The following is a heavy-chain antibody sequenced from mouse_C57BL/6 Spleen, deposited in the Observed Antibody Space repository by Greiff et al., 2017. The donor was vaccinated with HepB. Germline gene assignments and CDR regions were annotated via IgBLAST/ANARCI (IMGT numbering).Heavy chain of an antibody. D-gene: IGHD3-2*02. Sequence: QVQLQQSGPELVKPGASVKISCKASGYAFSSSWMNWVKQRPGKGLEWIGRIYPGDGDTNYNGKFKGKATLTADKSSSTAYMQLSSLTSEDSAVYICARRKDSSGPFAYWGQGTLVTVSA. V-gene: IGHV1-82*01. CDR2: IYPGDGDT. CDR3: ARRKDSSGPFAY. J-gene: IGHJ3*01. CDR1: GYAFSSSW.